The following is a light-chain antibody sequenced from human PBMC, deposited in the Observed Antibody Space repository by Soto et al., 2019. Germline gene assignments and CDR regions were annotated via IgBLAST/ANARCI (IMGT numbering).Light chain of an antibody. CDR2: AAS. CDR3: QQYHKCPPYT. CDR1: QSVSSN. V-gene: IGKV3-15*01. Sequence: EIVMTQSPATLSVSPGERATLSCRASQSVSSNLAWYQQKPGQAPRLLIYAASTRATGIPARFSGSGSGTEFTLTISTLQSEDFAVYYCQQYHKCPPYTFGQGTKLEIK. J-gene: IGKJ2*01.